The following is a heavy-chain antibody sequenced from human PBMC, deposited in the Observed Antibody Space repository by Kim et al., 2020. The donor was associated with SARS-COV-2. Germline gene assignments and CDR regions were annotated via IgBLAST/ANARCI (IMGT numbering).Heavy chain of an antibody. CDR2: IYPGDSDT. Sequence: GESLKISCKGSGYSFTSYWIGWVRQMPGKGLEWMGIIYPGDSDTRYSPSFQGQVTISADKSISTAYLQWSSLKASDTAMYYCARYSGSYWNPSYFDYWGQGTLVTVSS. J-gene: IGHJ4*02. V-gene: IGHV5-51*01. D-gene: IGHD1-26*01. CDR3: ARYSGSYWNPSYFDY. CDR1: GYSFTSYW.